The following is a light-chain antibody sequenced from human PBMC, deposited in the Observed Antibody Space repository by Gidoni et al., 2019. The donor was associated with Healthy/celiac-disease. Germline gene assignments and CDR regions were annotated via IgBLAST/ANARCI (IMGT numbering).Light chain of an antibody. CDR3: SSYAGSNNSV. V-gene: IGLV2-8*01. J-gene: IGLJ2*01. Sequence: QSALTQPPSASGSPGQSVTLSSTGTSSDVGGYNYVSWYQQHPGKAPKLMIYEVSKRPSGVPDRFSGSKSGNTASLTVSGLQAEDEADYYCSSYAGSNNSVFGGGTKLTVL. CDR1: SSDVGGYNY. CDR2: EVS.